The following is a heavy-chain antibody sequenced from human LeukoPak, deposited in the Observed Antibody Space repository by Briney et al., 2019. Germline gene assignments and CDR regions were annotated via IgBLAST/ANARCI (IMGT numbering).Heavy chain of an antibody. V-gene: IGHV1-18*01. D-gene: IGHD6-6*01. CDR2: ISAYNGNT. CDR1: GYTFTSYG. Sequence: ASVKVSCRASGYTFTSYGISWVRQAPGQGLEWMGWISAYNGNTNYAQKLQGRVTITTDTSTSTAYMELRSLRSDDTAVYYCARDMYSSSWGPYYFDYWGQGTLVTVSS. CDR3: ARDMYSSSWGPYYFDY. J-gene: IGHJ4*02.